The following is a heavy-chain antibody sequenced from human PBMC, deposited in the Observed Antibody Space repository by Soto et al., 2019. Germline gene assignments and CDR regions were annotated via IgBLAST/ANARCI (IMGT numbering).Heavy chain of an antibody. D-gene: IGHD3-10*01. CDR1: GYTFTSYD. J-gene: IGHJ6*02. V-gene: IGHV1-8*01. CDR3: ARGPLWFGELTYYYYGMDV. CDR2: MNPNSGNT. Sequence: ASVKASCKASGYTFTSYDINWVRQATGQGLEWMGWMNPNSGNTGYAQKFQGRVTMTRNTSISTAYVELSSLRSEDTAVYYCARGPLWFGELTYYYYGMDVWGQGTTVTVSS.